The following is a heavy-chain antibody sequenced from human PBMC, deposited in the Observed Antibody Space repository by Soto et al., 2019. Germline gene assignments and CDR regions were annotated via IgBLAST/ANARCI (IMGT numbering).Heavy chain of an antibody. CDR2: IKSKADGGTT. J-gene: IGHJ3*02. CDR1: GFTFSNAC. CDR3: TTGGVIWGGVDAFDI. V-gene: IGHV3-15*01. Sequence: GGSLRLSCAASGFTFSNACMSWVRQAPGKGLEWVGRIKSKADGGTTYYAAPVQGRFTISIYDAKNTLYLQMTRLKTEDTAVYYCTTGGVIWGGVDAFDIWGQGTMVTVSS. D-gene: IGHD7-27*01.